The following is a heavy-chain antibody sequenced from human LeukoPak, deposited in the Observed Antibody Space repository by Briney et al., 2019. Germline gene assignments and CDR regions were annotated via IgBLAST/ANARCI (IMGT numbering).Heavy chain of an antibody. J-gene: IGHJ5*02. CDR1: GGSISSGGYY. CDR2: IYYSGST. D-gene: IGHD1-26*01. Sequence: PSETLSLTCTVSGGSISSGGYYWSWIRQHPGKGLEWIGYIYYSGSTYYNPSLKSRVTISVDRSKNQFSLKLSSVTAADTAVYYCARERRVGATIDPWGQGTLVTVSS. CDR3: ARERRVGATIDP. V-gene: IGHV4-31*03.